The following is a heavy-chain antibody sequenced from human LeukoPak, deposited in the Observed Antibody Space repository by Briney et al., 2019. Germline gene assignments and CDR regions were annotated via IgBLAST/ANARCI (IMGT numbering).Heavy chain of an antibody. J-gene: IGHJ4*02. D-gene: IGHD3-22*01. CDR2: ISDSGSTK. V-gene: IGHV3-48*04. Sequence: PGGSLRLSCAASGFTFSSYSMNWVRQAPGKGLEWVSYISDSGSTKSYADSVKGRFIISRDNAKNSVYLQMKSLRAEDTAVYYCVREGYYDSSGYLGVFDYWGQGTLVTVSS. CDR1: GFTFSSYS. CDR3: VREGYYDSSGYLGVFDY.